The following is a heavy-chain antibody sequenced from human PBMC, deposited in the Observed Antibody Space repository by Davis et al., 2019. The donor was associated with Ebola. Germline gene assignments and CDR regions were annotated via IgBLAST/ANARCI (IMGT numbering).Heavy chain of an antibody. D-gene: IGHD4-17*01. CDR1: GGSISSYY. J-gene: IGHJ4*02. V-gene: IGHV4-59*01. CDR3: ARATYGDCFDY. Sequence: SETLSLTCTVSGGSISSYYWSWIRQPPGKGLEWIGYIYYSGSTNYNPSLKSRVTISVDTSKNQFSLKLSYVTAADTAVYYCARATYGDCFDYWGQGTLVTVSS. CDR2: IYYSGST.